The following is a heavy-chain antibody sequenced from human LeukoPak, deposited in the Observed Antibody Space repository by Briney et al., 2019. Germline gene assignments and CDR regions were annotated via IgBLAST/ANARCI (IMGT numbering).Heavy chain of an antibody. CDR2: ISYDGSNK. Sequence: GGSLRLSCAASGFTFSSYAMHWVRQAPGTGLEWVAVISYDGSNKYYADSVKGRFTISRDNSKNTLYLQMNSLRAEDTAVYYCARGEQWLEYYFDYWGQGTLVTVSS. CDR3: ARGEQWLEYYFDY. V-gene: IGHV3-30-3*01. J-gene: IGHJ4*02. D-gene: IGHD6-19*01. CDR1: GFTFSSYA.